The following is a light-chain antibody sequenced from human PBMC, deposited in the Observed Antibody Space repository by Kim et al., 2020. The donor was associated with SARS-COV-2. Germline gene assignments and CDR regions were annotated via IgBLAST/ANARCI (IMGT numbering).Light chain of an antibody. V-gene: IGKV3D-20*02. J-gene: IGKJ1*01. CDR1: QLSATY. Sequence: LSPGDRSTLSCKASQLSATYLAWYQPRPGQAPRLLIHDVSIRASCVPDRFTGSGSGTDFTLTISRLEPEDSAVYYCQQYNISPWTFSPGTKVDIK. CDR3: QQYNISPWT. CDR2: DVS.